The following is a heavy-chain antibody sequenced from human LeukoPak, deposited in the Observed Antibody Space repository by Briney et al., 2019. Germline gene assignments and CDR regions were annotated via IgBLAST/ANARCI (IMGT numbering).Heavy chain of an antibody. V-gene: IGHV1-2*02. D-gene: IGHD3-10*01. CDR3: ARDLGNYYGSGSYYNGGY. Sequence: ASVKVSCKASGYTFTGYYMHWVRQAPGQGLEWMGWINPNSGGTNYAQKFQGRVTMTRDTSISTAYMELSRLRSDDTAVYCCARDLGNYYGSGSYYNGGYWGQGTLVTVSS. CDR1: GYTFTGYY. J-gene: IGHJ4*02. CDR2: INPNSGGT.